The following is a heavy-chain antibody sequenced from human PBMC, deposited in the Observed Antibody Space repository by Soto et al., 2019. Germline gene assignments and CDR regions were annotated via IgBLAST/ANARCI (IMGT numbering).Heavy chain of an antibody. J-gene: IGHJ3*02. D-gene: IGHD6-13*01. CDR1: GFSFPRFG. CDR2: ITYEGSQI. Sequence: GGSLRLSCAASGFSFPRFGMHWVRQAPGKGLEWVALITYEGSQIYYADAVKGRFTISRDNGDNTLYLQMNSLRAEDTAVYYCARDLAAAGTDDAFDIWGQGTMVTVS. V-gene: IGHV3-30*03. CDR3: ARDLAAAGTDDAFDI.